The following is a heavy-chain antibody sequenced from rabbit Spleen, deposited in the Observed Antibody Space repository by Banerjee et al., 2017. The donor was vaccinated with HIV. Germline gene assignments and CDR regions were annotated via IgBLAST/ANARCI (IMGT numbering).Heavy chain of an antibody. J-gene: IGHJ4*01. Sequence: QLVESGGGLVQPGGSLKLSCKASGFDFSSYYMNWVRQAPGKGLEWIGYIDPVFDAAYYATWVNGRFTISSHNAQNTLYLQLNSLTAADTATYFCARVDYTYTDGYYGAGRLWGPGTLVTV. CDR1: GFDFSSYY. V-gene: IGHV1S7*01. CDR3: ARVDYTYTDGYYGAGRL. CDR2: IDPVFDAA. D-gene: IGHD1-1*01.